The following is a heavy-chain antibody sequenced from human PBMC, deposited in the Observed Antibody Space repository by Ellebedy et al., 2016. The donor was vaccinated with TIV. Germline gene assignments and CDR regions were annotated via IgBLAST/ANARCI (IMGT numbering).Heavy chain of an antibody. J-gene: IGHJ4*02. V-gene: IGHV1-18*01. CDR3: ARDIDYCVDY. CDR1: GYTFTSYG. D-gene: IGHD3-16*01. Sequence: ASVKVSCXASGYTFTSYGISWVRQAPGQGLEWIGWINANNGHTNYVQKVQGRVTITTDTSTSTAYMELRSLTSDDTAIYYCARDIDYCVDYWGQGTLVTVSS. CDR2: INANNGHT.